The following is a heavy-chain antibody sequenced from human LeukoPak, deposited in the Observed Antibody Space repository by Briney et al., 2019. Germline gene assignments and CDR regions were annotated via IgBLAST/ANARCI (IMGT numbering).Heavy chain of an antibody. CDR1: GFTFSSYG. J-gene: IGHJ3*02. V-gene: IGHV3-33*01. CDR3: ASGNSYGGISAFDI. Sequence: PGRSLRLSCAASGFTFSSYGMHWVRQAPGKGLEWVAVIWYDGSNKYYADSVKGRFTISRDNSKNTLCLQMNSLRAEDTAVYYCASGNSYGGISAFDIWGQGTMVTVSS. D-gene: IGHD5-18*01. CDR2: IWYDGSNK.